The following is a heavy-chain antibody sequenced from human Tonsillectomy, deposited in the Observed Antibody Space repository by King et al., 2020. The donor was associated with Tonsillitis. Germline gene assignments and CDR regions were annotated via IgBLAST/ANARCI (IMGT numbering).Heavy chain of an antibody. CDR3: AREGMHIRYGSGSYIDY. V-gene: IGHV1-69*09. J-gene: IGHJ4*02. CDR1: GGTFSNYA. D-gene: IGHD3-10*01. Sequence: VQLVESGAEVKKPGSSVKVPCKASGGTFSNYAISWVRQAPGQGLEWMGRIIPVLGIASYAQKFQGGVTITADKSTSTAYMELSSLRSDDTAVYYCAREGMHIRYGSGSYIDYWGQGTLVTVSS. CDR2: IIPVLGIA.